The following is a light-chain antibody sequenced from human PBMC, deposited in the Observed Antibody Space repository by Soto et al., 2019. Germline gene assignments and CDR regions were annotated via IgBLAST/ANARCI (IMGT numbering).Light chain of an antibody. J-gene: IGLJ1*01. CDR1: SSNIGAGYD. CDR3: QSYDSSLSANV. Sequence: QSVLTQPPSVSGAPGPRVTISCTGGSSNIGAGYDVHWYQQLPGTAPKLLIYGNSNRPSGVPDRFSGSKSGTSASLAITGLQAEDEADYYCQSYDSSLSANVFGTGTKVTVL. CDR2: GNS. V-gene: IGLV1-40*01.